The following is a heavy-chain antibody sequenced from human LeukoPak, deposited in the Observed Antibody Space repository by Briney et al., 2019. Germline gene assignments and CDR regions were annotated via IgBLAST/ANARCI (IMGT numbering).Heavy chain of an antibody. CDR2: VSGRDDST. V-gene: IGHV3-23*01. CDR3: AKWGDYDILTGYYDPDY. D-gene: IGHD3-9*01. Sequence: GGSLRLSCAASGFTFSYYAMYWVRQAPGKGLEWVSAVSGRDDSTYYADSVKGRFTISRDTSKNTLYLQMNSLRAEDTAVYYCAKWGDYDILTGYYDPDYWGQGTLVTVSS. J-gene: IGHJ4*02. CDR1: GFTFSYYA.